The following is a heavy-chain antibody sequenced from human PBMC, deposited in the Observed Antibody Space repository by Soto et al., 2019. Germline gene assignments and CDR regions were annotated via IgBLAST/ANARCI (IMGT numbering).Heavy chain of an antibody. CDR3: AKTNLPWYFDF. CDR2: FTGGSGSP. CDR1: GFTFSSSA. V-gene: IGHV3-23*01. Sequence: EVQLLESGGGLVQPGGSLRLSCAASGFTFSSSAMSWVRQAPGKGLEWVATFTGGSGSPYYADSVQGRFTISRDSSRNTLYLQMNSLKLEDTAVYYCAKTNLPWYFDFWGRGTLVSVSS. J-gene: IGHJ2*01.